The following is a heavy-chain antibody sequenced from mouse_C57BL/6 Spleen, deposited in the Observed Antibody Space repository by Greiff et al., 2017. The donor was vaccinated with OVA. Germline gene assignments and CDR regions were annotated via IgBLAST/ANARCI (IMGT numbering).Heavy chain of an antibody. CDR2: IDPETGGT. D-gene: IGHD2-10*02. J-gene: IGHJ3*01. V-gene: IGHV1-15*01. CDR3: TRAGMVPFAY. CDR1: GYTFTDYE. Sequence: VKLQESGAELVRPGASVTLSCKASGYTFTDYEMHWVKQTPVHGLEWIGAIDPETGGTAYNQKFKGKAILTADKSSSTAYMELRSLTSEDSAVYYCTRAGMVPFAYWGQWTLVTVSA.